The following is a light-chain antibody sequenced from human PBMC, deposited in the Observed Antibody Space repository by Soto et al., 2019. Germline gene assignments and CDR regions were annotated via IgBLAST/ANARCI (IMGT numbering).Light chain of an antibody. CDR3: QQYNSYSRT. CDR1: QSISTW. J-gene: IGKJ2*01. Sequence: DIPMTQFPSTLSASVGDRVTITCRASQSISTWLAWYQQKPGKAPKLLIYKASSLESGVPSRFSGSGSGTEFSLTISSLQPDDFATYYCQQYNSYSRTFGQGTKLEIK. CDR2: KAS. V-gene: IGKV1-5*03.